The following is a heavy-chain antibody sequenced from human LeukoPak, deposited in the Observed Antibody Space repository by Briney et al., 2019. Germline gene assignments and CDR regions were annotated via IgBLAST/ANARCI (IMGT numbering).Heavy chain of an antibody. CDR2: IYTSGST. Sequence: SETLSLTCTVSGGSISSGSYYWSWIRQPAGKGLEWIGRIYTSGSTNYNPSLKSRVTISVDTSKNQFSLKLSSVTAADTAVYYCARAGFEGCSGGSCYSEYFDYWGQGTLVTVSS. CDR1: GGSISSGSYY. J-gene: IGHJ4*02. V-gene: IGHV4-61*02. D-gene: IGHD2-15*01. CDR3: ARAGFEGCSGGSCYSEYFDY.